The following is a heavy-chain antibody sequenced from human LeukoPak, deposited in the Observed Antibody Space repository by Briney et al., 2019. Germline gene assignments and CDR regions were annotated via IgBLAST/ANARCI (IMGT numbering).Heavy chain of an antibody. CDR1: GFTFRSFW. CDR3: ARDREYYYMDV. CDR2: IKQDGSEK. V-gene: IGHV3-7*01. Sequence: GGSLRLSCAASGFTFRSFWMSWVRQAPGKGLEWVANIKQDGSEKYYVDSVKGRFTVSRDNTNNTLYLQMNSLRAEDTAVYYCARDREYYYMDVWGKGTTVTISS. J-gene: IGHJ6*03.